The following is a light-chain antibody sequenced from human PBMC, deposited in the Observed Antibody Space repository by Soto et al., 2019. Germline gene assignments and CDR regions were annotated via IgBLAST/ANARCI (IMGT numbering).Light chain of an antibody. CDR2: GVS. Sequence: QSALTQPASVSGSPGQSITISCTGTSSDVGGYIYVSWYQQHPGKAPKLMIYGVSNRPSGLSNRFSGSKSGNTASLTISGLQAEDEADYYCSSYTSSSTLRVFGGGTKLTVL. J-gene: IGLJ3*02. CDR3: SSYTSSSTLRV. V-gene: IGLV2-14*01. CDR1: SSDVGGYIY.